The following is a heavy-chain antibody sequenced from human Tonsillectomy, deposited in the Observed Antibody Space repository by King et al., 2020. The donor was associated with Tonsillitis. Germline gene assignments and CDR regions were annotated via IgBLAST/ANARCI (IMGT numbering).Heavy chain of an antibody. CDR1: GFTFSGYW. CDR2: INNAGSIT. V-gene: IGHV3-74*01. J-gene: IGHJ6*02. Sequence: VQLVESGGGLVQPGGSLRLSCAASGFTFSGYWMHWVRQAPGKGLVWVSRINNAGSITNYADSVKGRFTISRDNAKNTLSLQMNSLRAEDTAVYYCVRTGQLERRADYYYAMDVWGQGTTVTVSS. D-gene: IGHD1-1*01. CDR3: VRTGQLERRADYYYAMDV.